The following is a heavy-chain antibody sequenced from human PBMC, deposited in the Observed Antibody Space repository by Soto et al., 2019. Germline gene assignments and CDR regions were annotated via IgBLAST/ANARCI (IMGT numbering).Heavy chain of an antibody. CDR1: GYTFTSYG. CDR2: MNPNTGYT. V-gene: IGHV1-8*02. D-gene: IGHD1-1*01. Sequence: ASVKVSCNASGYTFTSYGISWVRQAPGQGLEWMGYMNPNTGYTGYAQKFQGRVTMTTNTSISTAYMELSSLRSEDTAVYYCARVPRGPTGYWGQGTLVTVSS. CDR3: ARVPRGPTGY. J-gene: IGHJ4*02.